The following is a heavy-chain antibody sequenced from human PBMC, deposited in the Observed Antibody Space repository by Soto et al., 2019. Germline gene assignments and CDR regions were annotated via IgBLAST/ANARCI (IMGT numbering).Heavy chain of an antibody. CDR3: AREGGYFDSSGSGVYHYYGVDV. CDR2: IYYTGST. J-gene: IGHJ6*02. CDR1: GGPISPYY. Sequence: SETLSLTCTVSGGPISPYYWSWIRQPAGKGLEWIGRIYYTGSTNYNPPLKSRVSMSPDTARNQISLKVKSVTAADTAVYYCAREGGYFDSSGSGVYHYYGVDVWGRGTTVTVSS. V-gene: IGHV4-4*07. D-gene: IGHD3-22*01.